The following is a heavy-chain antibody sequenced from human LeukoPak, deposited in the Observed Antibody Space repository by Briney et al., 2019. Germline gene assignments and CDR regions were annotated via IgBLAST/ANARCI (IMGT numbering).Heavy chain of an antibody. Sequence: GGSLRLSCAASGFSLSNYWMSWVRQAPGKGLEWVANIKQDGSEKYYVDSVKGRLTISRDNAKNSLYLQMNSLRAEDTAVYYCARHLDGYKSFENWGQGTLVTVSS. CDR1: GFSLSNYW. J-gene: IGHJ4*02. CDR2: IKQDGSEK. CDR3: ARHLDGYKSFEN. V-gene: IGHV3-7*01. D-gene: IGHD5-24*01.